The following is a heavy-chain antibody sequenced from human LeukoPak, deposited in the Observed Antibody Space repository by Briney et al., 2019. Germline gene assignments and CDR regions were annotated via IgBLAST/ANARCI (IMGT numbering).Heavy chain of an antibody. D-gene: IGHD5-24*01. V-gene: IGHV3-33*01. CDR2: IWYDGSNK. J-gene: IGHJ4*02. Sequence: GGPLRLSCAASGFIFSSYGMHWVRQAPGKGLEWVAVIWYDGSNKYYADSVKGRFTISRDNSKNKLYLQMNSLRAEDTAVYYCARDWGRDGYNPLDYWGQGTLVTVSS. CDR1: GFIFSSYG. CDR3: ARDWGRDGYNPLDY.